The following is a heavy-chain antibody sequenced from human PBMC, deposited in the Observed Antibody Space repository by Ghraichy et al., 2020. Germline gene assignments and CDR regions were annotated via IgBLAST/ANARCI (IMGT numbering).Heavy chain of an antibody. CDR2: ISYDGDNK. J-gene: IGHJ4*02. CDR3: ARDDYGGNSLIDY. Sequence: SCTVSGFTFSSHGMHWVRQAPGKGLEWVAVISYDGDNKYYGDSVKGRFTISRDDSKNTVFLQMNSLRPEDTAVYYCARDDYGGNSLIDYWGQGTLVTVSS. CDR1: GFTFSSHG. V-gene: IGHV3-30*03. D-gene: IGHD4-23*01.